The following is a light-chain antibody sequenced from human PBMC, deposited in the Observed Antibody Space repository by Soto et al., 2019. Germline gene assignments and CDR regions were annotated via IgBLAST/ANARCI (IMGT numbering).Light chain of an antibody. Sequence: QMTQSPSTLSASVGDRVTITCRASHNIERWMAWYQQKRGRAPSLLIFDATTLHSGVPSRFSGGGSGTEFTLTINGLQPDDFATYYCQQFAKSSTFGQGTTVEIK. J-gene: IGKJ1*01. CDR3: QQFAKSST. CDR2: DAT. CDR1: HNIERW. V-gene: IGKV1-5*01.